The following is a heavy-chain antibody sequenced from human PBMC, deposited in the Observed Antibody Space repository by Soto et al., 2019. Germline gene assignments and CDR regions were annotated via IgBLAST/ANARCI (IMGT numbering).Heavy chain of an antibody. D-gene: IGHD1-26*01. J-gene: IGHJ6*02. CDR1: GGTHNNYA. Sequence: QGQLLQSGPEVRKPGSSVKVSCKASGGTHNNYAFTWVRPAPGQGLEWVGGIIPIFATVVYAQRFEGRVALSADKSTSTDYMALTNLSFDVTDGDYCTIWWEAVPYQYCVLDVWGQGTAITVSS. V-gene: IGHV1-69*06. CDR2: IIPIFATV. CDR3: TIWWEAVPYQYCVLDV.